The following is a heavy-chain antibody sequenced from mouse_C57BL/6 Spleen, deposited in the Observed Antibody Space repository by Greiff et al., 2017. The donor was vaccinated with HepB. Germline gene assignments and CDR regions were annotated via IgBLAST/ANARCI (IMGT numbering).Heavy chain of an antibody. J-gene: IGHJ3*01. V-gene: IGHV5-9*01. D-gene: IGHD1-1*01. CDR1: GFTFSSYT. CDR3: ARHDYYGSSYPFAY. Sequence: EVQLVESGGGLVKPGGSLKLSCAASGFTFSSYTMSWVRQTPEKRLEWVATISGGGGNTYYPDSVKGRFTISRDNAKNTLYLQMSSLRSEDTALYYCARHDYYGSSYPFAYWGQGTLVTVSA. CDR2: ISGGGGNT.